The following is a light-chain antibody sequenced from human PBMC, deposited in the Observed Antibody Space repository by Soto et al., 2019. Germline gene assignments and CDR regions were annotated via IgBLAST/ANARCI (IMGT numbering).Light chain of an antibody. V-gene: IGKV3-20*01. J-gene: IGKJ1*01. CDR3: QQYGSSPWT. CDR2: GAS. CDR1: QTIRSNY. Sequence: ETVLTQSPGTLSLSPGERATLSCRASQTIRSNYLAWYRQTPGQAPRLLIYGASNRATGIADRFSGSGSGTDFTLLISRLEPEDFGLYYCQQYGSSPWTFGQGTKVEIK.